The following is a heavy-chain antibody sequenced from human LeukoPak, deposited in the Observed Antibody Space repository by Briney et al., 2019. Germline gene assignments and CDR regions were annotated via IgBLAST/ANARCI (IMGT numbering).Heavy chain of an antibody. CDR1: GFTFKSFV. V-gene: IGHV3-21*05. J-gene: IGHJ4*02. Sequence: PGGSLRLSCAASGFTFKSFVMGWVRQAPGRGLEWVSYISKRSGHIYHTDSVEGRFTTSRDNANDSVYLQMNNLRVEDTAIYFCARFVGGFDSWGQGTLVTVSS. CDR3: ARFVGGFDS. CDR2: ISKRSGHI.